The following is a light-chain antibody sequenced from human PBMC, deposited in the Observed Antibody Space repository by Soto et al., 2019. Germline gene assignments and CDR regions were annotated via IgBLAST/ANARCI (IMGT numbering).Light chain of an antibody. V-gene: IGKV3-20*01. CDR2: GAS. J-gene: IGKJ5*01. CDR3: QQSGSSPSIT. CDR1: QSISSSY. Sequence: EIVLTQSPGTLSVSPGDRATLSCRASQSISSSYLAWYQQKPGQAPRLLIYGASSRATDIPDRFSGSGSGTDFTLTISRLEPEDCAVYYCQQSGSSPSITFGQGTRLEIK.